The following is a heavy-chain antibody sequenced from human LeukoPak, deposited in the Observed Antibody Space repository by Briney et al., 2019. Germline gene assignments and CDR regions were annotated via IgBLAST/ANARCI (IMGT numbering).Heavy chain of an antibody. CDR1: GGSISSGGYY. D-gene: IGHD5-12*01. CDR2: IYHSGST. J-gene: IGHJ4*02. Sequence: SETLSLTCTVSGGSISSGGYYWSWIRQPPGKGLEWIGYIYHSGSTYYNPSLKSRVTISVDTSKNQFSLKLTSVTAADTAVYYCARDNRGYGGYDYTYYFDYWGQGTLVTVSS. V-gene: IGHV4-30-2*01. CDR3: ARDNRGYGGYDYTYYFDY.